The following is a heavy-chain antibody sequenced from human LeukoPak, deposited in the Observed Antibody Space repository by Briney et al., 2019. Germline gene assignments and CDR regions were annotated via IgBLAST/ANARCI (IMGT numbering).Heavy chain of an antibody. Sequence: SETLSLTCTVSGGSISSSSYYWGWIRQPPGKGLEWIGSIYYSGSTYYNPSLKSRVTISVDTSKNQFSLKLSSVTAADTAVYYCASETSGAFDIWGQGTMVTVSS. CDR2: IYYSGST. CDR1: GGSISSSSYY. CDR3: ASETSGAFDI. V-gene: IGHV4-39*01. J-gene: IGHJ3*02.